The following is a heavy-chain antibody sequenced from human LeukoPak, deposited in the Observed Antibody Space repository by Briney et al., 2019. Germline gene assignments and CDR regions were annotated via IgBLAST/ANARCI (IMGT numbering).Heavy chain of an antibody. CDR3: ARDPARYYDILTGDYYYYGMDV. J-gene: IGHJ6*02. D-gene: IGHD3-9*01. CDR2: IYYSGST. V-gene: IGHV4-59*01. CDR1: GGSISSYS. Sequence: SETLSLTCTASGGSISSYSWSWIRQPPGKGLEWIGYIYYSGSTNYNPSLKSRVTISVDTSKNQFSLKLSSVTAADTAVYYCARDPARYYDILTGDYYYYGMDVWGQGTTVTVSS.